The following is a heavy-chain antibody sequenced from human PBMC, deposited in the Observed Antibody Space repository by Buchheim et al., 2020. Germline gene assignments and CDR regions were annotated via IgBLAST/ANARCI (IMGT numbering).Heavy chain of an antibody. V-gene: IGHV3-33*01. CDR1: GFTFSSYG. Sequence: QVQLVESGGGVFQPGRSLRLSCAASGFTFSSYGMHWVRQAPGKGLEWVALIWDDGSNKYYADSVKGRFTISRDNSKNTLYLQMNSLRAEDTAVFYCGRIRGPCSGGTCYSDYWGQGTL. CDR3: GRIRGPCSGGTCYSDY. CDR2: IWDDGSNK. D-gene: IGHD2-15*01. J-gene: IGHJ4*02.